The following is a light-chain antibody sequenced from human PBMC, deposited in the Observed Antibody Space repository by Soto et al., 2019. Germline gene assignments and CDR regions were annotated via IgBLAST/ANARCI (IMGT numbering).Light chain of an antibody. CDR1: QTISSW. Sequence: DIQMTQSPSTLSVSLGDRATITCRASQTISSWLAWYQQKPGKAPKLLIYKASTLKSGIPSRFSGSGSGTEFTLTISSLKSDDFATYFCQQCNSYSVAFGQGTKVELK. J-gene: IGKJ1*01. CDR2: KAS. V-gene: IGKV1-5*03. CDR3: QQCNSYSVA.